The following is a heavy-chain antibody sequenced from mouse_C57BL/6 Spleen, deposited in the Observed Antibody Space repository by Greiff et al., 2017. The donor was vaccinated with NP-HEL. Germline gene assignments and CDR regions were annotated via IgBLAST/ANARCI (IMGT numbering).Heavy chain of an antibody. Sequence: DVKLVESGGGLVKPGGSLKLSCAASGFTFSSYTMSWVRQTPEKRLEWVATISGGGGNTYYPDSVKGRFTISRDNAKNTLYLQMSSLRSEDTALYYCARFYYSNSWFAYWGQGTLVTVSA. CDR3: ARFYYSNSWFAY. CDR2: ISGGGGNT. CDR1: GFTFSSYT. D-gene: IGHD2-5*01. V-gene: IGHV5-9*01. J-gene: IGHJ3*01.